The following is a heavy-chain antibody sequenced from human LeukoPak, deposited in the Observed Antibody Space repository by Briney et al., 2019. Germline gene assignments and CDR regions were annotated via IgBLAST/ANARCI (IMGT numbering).Heavy chain of an antibody. CDR2: ISYDGSNK. CDR3: ARYGYSGYDY. D-gene: IGHD5-12*01. J-gene: IGHJ4*02. V-gene: IGHV3-30-3*01. Sequence: GRSLRLSCAASGFTFSSYAMHCVRQAPGKGLEWVAVISYDGSNKYYADSVKGRFTISRDNSKNTLYLQMNSLRAEDTAVYYCARYGYSGYDYWGQGNLVTVSS. CDR1: GFTFSSYA.